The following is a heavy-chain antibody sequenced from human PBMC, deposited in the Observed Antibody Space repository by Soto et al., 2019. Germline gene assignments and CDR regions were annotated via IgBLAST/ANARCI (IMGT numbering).Heavy chain of an antibody. CDR2: IYHSGST. J-gene: IGHJ4*02. D-gene: IGHD3-22*01. V-gene: IGHV4-38-2*02. CDR3: ARDVDYYDSSGYFDY. Sequence: LPETLSLTCAVSGYSISSGYYWGWIRQPPGKGLEWIGSIYHSGSTYYNPSLKSRVTISVDTSKNQFSLKLSSVTAADTAVYYCARDVDYYDSSGYFDYWGQGTLVTVSS. CDR1: GYSISSGYY.